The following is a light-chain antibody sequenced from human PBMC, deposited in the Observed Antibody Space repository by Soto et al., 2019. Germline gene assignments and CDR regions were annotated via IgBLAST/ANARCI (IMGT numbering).Light chain of an antibody. J-gene: IGKJ2*01. CDR3: QQYYNTPYT. CDR2: WAS. CDR1: QSVIYSSNNKDY. Sequence: DIVMTQSPDSLAVSLGERATINCKSSQSVIYSSNNKDYLAWYQQKPGQPPKLLIYWASTRESGVPDRFSGNGSGTDFTLTISSLQAEDVAVYYCQQYYNTPYTFGQGTKLEIK. V-gene: IGKV4-1*01.